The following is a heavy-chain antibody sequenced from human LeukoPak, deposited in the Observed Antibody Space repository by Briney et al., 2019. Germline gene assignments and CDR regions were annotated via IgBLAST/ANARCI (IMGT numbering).Heavy chain of an antibody. V-gene: IGHV4-59*08. D-gene: IGHD6-19*01. Sequence: SETLSLTCTVSGGSISSYYWSWIRQPPGQGLELIGYIYYSGNTNYNPSLKSRVTISVDTSKNQFSLKLSSVTATDTAVYYCARQPGNSGWFYYFDYWGQGTLVTVSS. CDR2: IYYSGNT. CDR1: GGSISSYY. CDR3: ARQPGNSGWFYYFDY. J-gene: IGHJ4*02.